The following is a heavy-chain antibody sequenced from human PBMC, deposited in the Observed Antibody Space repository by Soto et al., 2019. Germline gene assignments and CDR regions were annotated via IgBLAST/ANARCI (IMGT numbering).Heavy chain of an antibody. D-gene: IGHD2-2*02. CDR1: GGSISSGGYY. V-gene: IGHV4-31*03. J-gene: IGHJ4*02. Sequence: PSETLSLTCTVSGGSISSGGYYWSWIRQHPGKGLEWIGYIYYSGSTYYNPSLKSRVTISVDTSKNQFSLKLSSVTAADTAVYYCARGYCSSTSCYTADYWGQGTLVTVSS. CDR2: IYYSGST. CDR3: ARGYCSSTSCYTADY.